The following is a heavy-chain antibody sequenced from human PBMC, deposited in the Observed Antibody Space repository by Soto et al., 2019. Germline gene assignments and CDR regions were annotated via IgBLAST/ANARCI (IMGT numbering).Heavy chain of an antibody. Sequence: QITLKESGPTLVRPTQTLTLTCTCSGFSVSTSGEGVAWIRQSPGKALEWLALIYWDDDRSYRPSLQSRLTISKDASKSHVVLTMTNVVPVDTPTYFFAHRVCIGGDCIIDFWGPRTLVTVSS. CDR3: AHRVCIGGDCIIDF. V-gene: IGHV2-5*02. J-gene: IGHJ4*02. CDR1: GFSVSTSGEG. CDR2: IYWDDDR. D-gene: IGHD2-21*02.